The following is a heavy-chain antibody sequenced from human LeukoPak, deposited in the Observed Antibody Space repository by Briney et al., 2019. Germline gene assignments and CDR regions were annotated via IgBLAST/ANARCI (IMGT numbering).Heavy chain of an antibody. V-gene: IGHV1-69*10. J-gene: IGHJ6*03. CDR3: ARSLFRFLEWSYRSYYYYYMDV. D-gene: IGHD3-3*01. Sequence: SVKVSCKASGGTFSSYAISWVRQAPGQGLEWMGGIIPILGTANYAQKFQGRVTITADKSTSTAYMELSSLRSADTAVYYCARSLFRFLEWSYRSYYYYYMDVWGKGTTVTVSS. CDR2: IIPILGTA. CDR1: GGTFSSYA.